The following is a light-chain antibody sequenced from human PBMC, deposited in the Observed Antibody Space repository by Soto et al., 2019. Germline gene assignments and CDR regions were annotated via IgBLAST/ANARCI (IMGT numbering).Light chain of an antibody. J-gene: IGKJ4*01. CDR3: QQYDNLLPLT. Sequence: DIQMTQSPSSLSASVGDRVTITCQASQDISNYLNWYQQKPGEAPKLLIYDASNLETGVPSRFSGSGSGTDFTFTISSLQPEDTATYYCQQYDNLLPLTFGGGTKVDIK. CDR1: QDISNY. V-gene: IGKV1-33*01. CDR2: DAS.